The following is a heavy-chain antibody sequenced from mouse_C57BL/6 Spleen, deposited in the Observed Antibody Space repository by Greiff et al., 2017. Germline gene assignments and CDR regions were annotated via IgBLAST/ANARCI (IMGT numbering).Heavy chain of an antibody. CDR1: GYSITSGYY. D-gene: IGHD3-2*02. V-gene: IGHV3-6*01. Sequence: EVHLVESGPGLVKPSQSLSLTCSVTGYSITSGYYWNWIRQFPGNKLEWMGYISYDGSNNYNPSLKNRISITRDTSKNQFFLKLNSVTTEDTATYYCARDDSSGYVGFAYWGQGTLVTVSA. J-gene: IGHJ3*01. CDR2: ISYDGSN. CDR3: ARDDSSGYVGFAY.